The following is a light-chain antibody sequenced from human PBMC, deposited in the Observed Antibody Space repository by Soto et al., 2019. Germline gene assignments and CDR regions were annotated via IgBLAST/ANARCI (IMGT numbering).Light chain of an antibody. J-gene: IGKJ1*01. CDR2: GAS. Sequence: IVLTQSPGTLSLSPGDRAPLSCRASHSMSNSNLAWYQHKPGQAPRLLIYGASNRATGIPDRFSGSGSGTDFILTINRLEPEDFAVYYCQQSGSSPWTFGQGTKVDI. CDR1: HSMSNSN. V-gene: IGKV3-20*01. CDR3: QQSGSSPWT.